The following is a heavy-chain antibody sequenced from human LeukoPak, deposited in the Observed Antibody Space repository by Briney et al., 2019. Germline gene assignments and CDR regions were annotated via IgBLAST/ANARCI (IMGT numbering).Heavy chain of an antibody. CDR2: INCSGGST. CDR3: ARALRRYKYDYPSPDY. V-gene: IGHV3-20*04. Sequence: GGSLRLSCAASGFTFDDYGMSWVRQAPGKGLEWVSGINCSGGSTGYTDSVKGRFTISRDNAKNSLYLQMNSLRAEDTALYYCARALRRYKYDYPSPDYWGQGTLVTVSS. CDR1: GFTFDDYG. J-gene: IGHJ4*02. D-gene: IGHD3-16*01.